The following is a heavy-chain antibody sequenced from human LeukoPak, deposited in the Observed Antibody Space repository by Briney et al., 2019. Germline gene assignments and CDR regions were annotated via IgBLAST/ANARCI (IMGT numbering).Heavy chain of an antibody. CDR2: ISYDGSNK. V-gene: IGHV3-30*01. Sequence: PGGSLRLSCAASGFTFSSYAMHWVRQAPGKGLEWVAVISYDGSNKYYADSVKGRFTISRDNSKNTLYLQMNSLRAEDTAVYYCASNLAARENPAGDYWGQGTLVTVSS. CDR3: ASNLAARENPAGDY. J-gene: IGHJ4*02. D-gene: IGHD6-13*01. CDR1: GFTFSSYA.